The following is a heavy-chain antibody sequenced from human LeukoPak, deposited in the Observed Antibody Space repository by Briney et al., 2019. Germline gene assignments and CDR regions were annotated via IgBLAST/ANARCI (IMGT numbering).Heavy chain of an antibody. CDR2: IKSKTDGGAT. V-gene: IGHV3-15*01. CDR3: TTDGYSGYDYLDY. CDR1: GFTFSSYW. Sequence: GGSLRLSCAASGFTFSSYWMHWVRQAPGKGLEWVGRIKSKTDGGATDYAAPVKGRFTISRDDSKNTLYLQMNSLKTEDTAVYYCTTDGYSGYDYLDYWGQGTLVTVSS. J-gene: IGHJ4*02. D-gene: IGHD5-12*01.